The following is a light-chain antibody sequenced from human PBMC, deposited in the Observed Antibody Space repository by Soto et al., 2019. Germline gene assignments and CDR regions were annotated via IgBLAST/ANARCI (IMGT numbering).Light chain of an antibody. V-gene: IGKV3-11*01. CDR2: DAS. Sequence: EIVLTQSPATLSLSPGERATLSCRASQSVSSYFARYQQKPGQAPRLLIYDASNRATGIPARFSGSRSGTDFTFLIGSLEPEDFAFYYFQQCGNYHLTFGQG. CDR1: QSVSSY. CDR3: QQCGNYHLT. J-gene: IGKJ1*01.